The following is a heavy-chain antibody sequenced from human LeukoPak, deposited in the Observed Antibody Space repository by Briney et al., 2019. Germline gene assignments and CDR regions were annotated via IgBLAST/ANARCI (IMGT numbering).Heavy chain of an antibody. CDR2: VRYDETTK. CDR1: GFTVSNYG. CDR3: AREDDYSNYETSFDY. V-gene: IGHV3-30*02. Sequence: AGGSLRLSCAASGFTVSNYGMHWVRQAPGKGLEWVAFVRYDETTKFYADSVKGRFTISRDNSKNTLYLQMNSLRAEDTAVYYCAREDDYSNYETSFDYWGQGTLVTVSS. D-gene: IGHD4-11*01. J-gene: IGHJ4*02.